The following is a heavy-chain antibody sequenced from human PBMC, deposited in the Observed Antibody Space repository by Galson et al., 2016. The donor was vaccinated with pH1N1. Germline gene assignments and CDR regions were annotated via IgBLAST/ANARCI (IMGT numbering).Heavy chain of an antibody. J-gene: IGHJ5*02. D-gene: IGHD4-17*01. CDR2: IDWDDDK. V-gene: IGHV2-70*01. CDR3: ARMRYGDYSDWFDP. Sequence: PALVTPTQTLTLTCTFSGFSLRTSGMCVSWIRQPPGKALEWLALIDWDDDKYYSTSLKTRLTISKDTSKNQVVLTMTNMDPVDTATYYCARMRYGDYSDWFDPWGQGTLVTVSS. CDR1: GFSLRTSGMC.